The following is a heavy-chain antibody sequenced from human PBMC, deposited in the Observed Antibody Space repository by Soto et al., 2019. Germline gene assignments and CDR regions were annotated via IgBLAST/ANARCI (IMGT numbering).Heavy chain of an antibody. J-gene: IGHJ4*02. CDR3: ARVNPYCSGGSCYGDFDY. V-gene: IGHV1-18*04. D-gene: IGHD2-15*01. CDR1: GYTFTSYG. CDR2: ISAYNGNT. Sequence: ASVKVSCKASGYTFTSYGISWVRQAPGQGLEWMGWISAYNGNTNYAQKLQGRVTMTTDTSTSTAYMELRSLRSDDTAVYYCARVNPYCSGGSCYGDFDYWGQGTLVTV.